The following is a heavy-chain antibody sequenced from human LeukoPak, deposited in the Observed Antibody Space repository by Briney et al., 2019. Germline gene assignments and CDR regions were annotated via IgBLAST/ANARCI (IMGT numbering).Heavy chain of an antibody. CDR3: AALGGSIY. CDR2: MGTAGDT. D-gene: IGHD1-26*01. V-gene: IGHV3-13*01. J-gene: IGHJ4*02. Sequence: PGGSLRLSCAASGFTFSSYDVHWVRQAPGRGLEWVSAMGTAGDTYYARSVKGRVTISIEDAKNSFYLQMNSLRAGDTAVYYCAALGGSIYWGQGTVVTVSS. CDR1: GFTFSSYD.